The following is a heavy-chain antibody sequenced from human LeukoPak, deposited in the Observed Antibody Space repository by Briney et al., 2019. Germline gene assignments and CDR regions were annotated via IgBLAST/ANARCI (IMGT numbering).Heavy chain of an antibody. J-gene: IGHJ6*02. V-gene: IGHV3-30*18. CDR2: ISYDGSNT. CDR3: AKPIYGSGTYYNVFFYAMDV. CDR1: GSTFSNSG. Sequence: PGGSLRLSCAASGSTFSNSGMHWVRQAPGKGLEWVALISYDGSNTYYADSVKGRFTISRDISKNTLYLQMNSLRPEDTAVYYCAKPIYGSGTYYNVFFYAMDVWGQGTTVTVSS. D-gene: IGHD3-10*01.